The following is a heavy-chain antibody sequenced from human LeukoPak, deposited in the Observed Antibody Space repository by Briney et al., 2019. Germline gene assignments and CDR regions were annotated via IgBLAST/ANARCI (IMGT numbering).Heavy chain of an antibody. CDR3: ARVDYYDSSVTNWFDP. J-gene: IGHJ5*02. CDR1: GFTFSSYS. V-gene: IGHV3-21*01. CDR2: ISSSSSYI. D-gene: IGHD3-22*01. Sequence: GRSLRLSCAASGFTFSSYSMNWVRQAPGKGLEWVSSISSSSSYIYYADSVKGRFTISRDNAKNSLYLQMNSLRAEDTAVYYCARVDYYDSSVTNWFDPWGQGTLVTVSS.